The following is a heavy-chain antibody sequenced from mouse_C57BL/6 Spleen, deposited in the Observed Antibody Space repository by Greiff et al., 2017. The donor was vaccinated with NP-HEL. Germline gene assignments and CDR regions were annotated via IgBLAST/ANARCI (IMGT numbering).Heavy chain of an antibody. CDR1: GYTFTSYW. V-gene: IGHV1-64*01. CDR2: IHPNSGST. Sequence: QVQLQQSGAELVKPGASVKLSCKASGYTFTSYWMHWVKQRPGQGLEWIGMIHPNSGSTNYNEKFKSKATLTVDKSSSTAYMQLSSLTSEDSAVYYCARPSASYFDYWGQGTTLTVSS. D-gene: IGHD6-1*01. J-gene: IGHJ2*01. CDR3: ARPSASYFDY.